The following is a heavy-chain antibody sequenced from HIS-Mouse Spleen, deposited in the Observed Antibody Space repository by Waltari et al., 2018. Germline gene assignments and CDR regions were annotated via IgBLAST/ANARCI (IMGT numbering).Heavy chain of an antibody. CDR1: GFTVSTNS. D-gene: IGHD6-6*01. CDR2: IYSGGST. V-gene: IGHV3-53*01. Sequence: EVQLVESGGGLIQPGGSLRLSCAASGFTVSTNSMTWVRQAPGKGLEWVSVIYSGGSTYYADSVKGRFTISRDNSKNTLYLQMNSLRAEDTAVYYCARDTVIAARSYGMDVWGQGTTVTVSS. CDR3: ARDTVIAARSYGMDV. J-gene: IGHJ6*02.